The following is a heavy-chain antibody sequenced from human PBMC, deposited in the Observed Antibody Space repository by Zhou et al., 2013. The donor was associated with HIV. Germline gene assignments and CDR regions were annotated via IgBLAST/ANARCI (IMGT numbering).Heavy chain of an antibody. D-gene: IGHD2-2*01. CDR2: INPITGGT. J-gene: IGHJ5*02. CDR3: ARDHYLVVVGEVHXRFESP. Sequence: QVQLVQSGAEVKKPGASVKVSCKASGYTFTDYYMHWVRQAPGQGLEWMGWINPITGGTNYAQKFQGWVTMTGDTSISTAYMELSRLRSDDTAIYYCARDHYLVVVGEVHXRFESPWGQG. V-gene: IGHV1-2*04. CDR1: GYTFTDYY.